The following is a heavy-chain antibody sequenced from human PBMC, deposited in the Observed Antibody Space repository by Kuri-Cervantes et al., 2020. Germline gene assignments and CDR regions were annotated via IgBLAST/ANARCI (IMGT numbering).Heavy chain of an antibody. D-gene: IGHD3-3*01. CDR1: GFTFSSYA. Sequence: GGSLRLSCAASGFTFSSYAMHWVRQAPGKGLEWVAVISYDGSNKYYADSVKGRFTISRDNSKNTLYLQMNSLRAEDTAVYYCARDIGRFLEWFGTHGMDVWGQGTTVTVSS. CDR3: ARDIGRFLEWFGTHGMDV. J-gene: IGHJ6*02. CDR2: ISYDGSNK. V-gene: IGHV3-30-3*01.